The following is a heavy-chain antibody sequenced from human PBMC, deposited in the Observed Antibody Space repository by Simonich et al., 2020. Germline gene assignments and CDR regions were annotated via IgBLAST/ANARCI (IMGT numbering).Heavy chain of an antibody. Sequence: QVQLQESGPGLVKPSETLSLTCAVSGYSISSGYSWGWIRHPPGKGLEWIGSIHHSGSTYYNPARKRRVTISVDTSKNQFSLKLSSVTAADTAVYYCARDLLVNWNYAFDIWGQGTMVTVSS. CDR2: IHHSGST. D-gene: IGHD1-7*01. J-gene: IGHJ3*02. CDR3: ARDLLVNWNYAFDI. V-gene: IGHV4-38-2*02. CDR1: GYSISSGYS.